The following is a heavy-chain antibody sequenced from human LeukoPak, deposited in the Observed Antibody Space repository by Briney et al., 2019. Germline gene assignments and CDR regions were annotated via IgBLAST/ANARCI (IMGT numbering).Heavy chain of an antibody. CDR2: IYYSGST. CDR3: ARRKGITPGYFDY. D-gene: IGHD3-10*01. CDR1: GGSISSYY. V-gene: IGHV4-59*08. Sequence: SETLSLTCTVSGGSISSYYWSWLRQPPGKGLEWIGYIYYSGSTNYNPSLKSRVTISVDTSKNQFSLKLSSVTAADTAVYYCARRKGITPGYFDYWGQGTLVTVSS. J-gene: IGHJ4*02.